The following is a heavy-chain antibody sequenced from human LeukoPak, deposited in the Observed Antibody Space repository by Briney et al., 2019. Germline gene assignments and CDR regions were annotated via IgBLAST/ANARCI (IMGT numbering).Heavy chain of an antibody. CDR1: GYTFTTYW. CDR2: IYPGDYDT. J-gene: IGHJ4*02. Sequence: GESLKISCKSSGYTFTTYWIAWVRQMPGKGLEWMGIIYPGDYDTRYSPSFQGQVTISADKSISTAYLQWSKLKASDTAMYYCARNYGSGNYYTPSDFWGQGTLVTVSS. V-gene: IGHV5-51*01. CDR3: ARNYGSGNYYTPSDF. D-gene: IGHD3-10*01.